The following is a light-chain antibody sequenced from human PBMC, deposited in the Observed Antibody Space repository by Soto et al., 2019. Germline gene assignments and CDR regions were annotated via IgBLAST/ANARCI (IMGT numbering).Light chain of an antibody. J-gene: IGKJ5*01. Sequence: IVMTQSPDTLSVSPGARVTLSCRASQNININLAWYQQRPGQAPRLLIYAASTRATGFPARFSASGSGTDFTLTISSLQSEDFAIYYCQQYDTWPSFGQGTRLEIK. CDR1: QNININ. V-gene: IGKV3-15*01. CDR2: AAS. CDR3: QQYDTWPS.